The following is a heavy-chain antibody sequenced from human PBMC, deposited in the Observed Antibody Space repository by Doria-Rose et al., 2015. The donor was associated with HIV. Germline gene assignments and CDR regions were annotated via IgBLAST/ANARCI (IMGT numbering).Heavy chain of an antibody. CDR3: ARVLSGTYDY. J-gene: IGHJ4*02. Sequence: VPLVETGPGLVKPSETLSLPCSVSGGSICHYYWSWIPQPPGSGLEYIGDIFYTESTNYSHSLKSRVSISIDTSKNKFSLRLSSVTAADTAVYYCARVLSGTYDYWGQGTLVTVSS. CDR2: IFYTEST. D-gene: IGHD1-26*01. V-gene: IGHV4-59*01. CDR1: GGSICHYY.